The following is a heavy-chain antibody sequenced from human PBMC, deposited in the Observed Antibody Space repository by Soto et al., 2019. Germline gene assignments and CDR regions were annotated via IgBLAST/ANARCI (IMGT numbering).Heavy chain of an antibody. Sequence: XATLSLSCNVSGASICTSYCNWTRPSSGKGLEWIGYISDGVSTNYNPSLKSRVTISVDTSKKQVSLKLTSVSAPDTARYFCAGYCSSPICPEDHYFALEVCGQGTTVTVSS. CDR1: GASICTSY. V-gene: IGHV4-59*01. CDR2: ISDGVST. D-gene: IGHD2-2*01. CDR3: AGYCSSPICPEDHYFALEV. J-gene: IGHJ6*02.